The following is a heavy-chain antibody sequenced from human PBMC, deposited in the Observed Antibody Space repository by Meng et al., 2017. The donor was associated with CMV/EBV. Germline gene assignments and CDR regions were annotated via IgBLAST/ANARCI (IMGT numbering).Heavy chain of an antibody. CDR2: INPNSGGT. CDR1: GYTFTAYY. CDR3: ARRGFNWNDRRGALDI. Sequence: QGHLVQSGAEVKKPGASVKVSCTASGYTFTAYYIHWVRQAPGQGLEWMGNINPNSGGTNYAQNFQGKVTMTRDTSISTAYMELSSLRSGDTAVYYCARRGFNWNDRRGALDIWGQGTMVTVSS. D-gene: IGHD1-1*01. J-gene: IGHJ3*02. V-gene: IGHV1-2*02.